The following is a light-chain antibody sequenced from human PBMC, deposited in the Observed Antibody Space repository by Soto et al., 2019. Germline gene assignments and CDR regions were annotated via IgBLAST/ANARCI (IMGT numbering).Light chain of an antibody. V-gene: IGKV3-15*01. Sequence: EIVMTQSPATLLVSPGERVTLSCRASQSVSNNLAWYQQKPGQAPRLLVYGASTRATGTPARFSGSGSGTEFTLTISSLQSEDFAIYYCQQYNNWPPRYTFGQGTKLEIK. CDR2: GAS. CDR3: QQYNNWPPRYT. J-gene: IGKJ2*01. CDR1: QSVSNN.